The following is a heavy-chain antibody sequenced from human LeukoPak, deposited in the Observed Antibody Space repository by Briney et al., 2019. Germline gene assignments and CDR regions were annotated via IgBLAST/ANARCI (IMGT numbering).Heavy chain of an antibody. D-gene: IGHD3-3*01. V-gene: IGHV4-39*01. CDR1: GGSIGSSSYY. Sequence: SETLSLTCTVSGGSIGSSSYYWGWIRQPPGKGLEWIGSIYYSGSTYYNPSLKSRVTISVDTSKNQFSLKLSSVTAADTAVYYCARVPPDDFWSGYPFDYWGQGTLVTVSS. CDR2: IYYSGST. J-gene: IGHJ4*02. CDR3: ARVPPDDFWSGYPFDY.